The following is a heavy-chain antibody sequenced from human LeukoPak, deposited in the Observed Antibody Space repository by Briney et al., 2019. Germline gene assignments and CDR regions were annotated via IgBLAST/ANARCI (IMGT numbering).Heavy chain of an antibody. CDR2: INHSGST. Sequence: SETLSLTCAVYGGSFSGYYWSWIRQPPGKGLEWIGEINHSGSTNYNPSLKSRVTISVDMSKNQFSLKLSSVTAADTAVYYCARGTPSYDFWSGYYNPIGYFDYWGQGTLVTVSS. CDR1: GGSFSGYY. D-gene: IGHD3-3*01. J-gene: IGHJ4*02. V-gene: IGHV4-34*01. CDR3: ARGTPSYDFWSGYYNPIGYFDY.